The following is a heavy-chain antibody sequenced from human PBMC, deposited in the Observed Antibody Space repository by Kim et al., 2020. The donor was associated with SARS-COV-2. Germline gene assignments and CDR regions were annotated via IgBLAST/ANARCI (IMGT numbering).Heavy chain of an antibody. V-gene: IGHV4-59*13. CDR2: IYYSGST. D-gene: IGHD4-17*01. J-gene: IGHJ4*02. Sequence: SETLSLTCTVSCGSISSYYWSWIRQPPGKGLEWIGYIYYSGSTNYNPSLKSRVTISVDTSKNQFSLKLSSVTAADTAVYYCARWYGDLYLDYWGQGTLVT. CDR3: ARWYGDLYLDY. CDR1: CGSISSYY.